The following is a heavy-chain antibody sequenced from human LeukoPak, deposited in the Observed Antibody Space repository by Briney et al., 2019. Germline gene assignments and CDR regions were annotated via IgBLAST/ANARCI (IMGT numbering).Heavy chain of an antibody. V-gene: IGHV3-23*01. CDR3: AKRGVVIRVILVGFHKEAYYFDS. CDR2: ISGSGGST. CDR1: GFTVNNNY. Sequence: PGGSLRLSCAASGFTVNNNYMSWVRQAPGKGLEWVAGISGSGGSTNYADSVKGRFTISRDNRKNTLYLQMNSLRAEDTAVYFCAKRGVVIRVILVGFHKEAYYFDSWGQGALVTVSS. D-gene: IGHD3-22*01. J-gene: IGHJ4*02.